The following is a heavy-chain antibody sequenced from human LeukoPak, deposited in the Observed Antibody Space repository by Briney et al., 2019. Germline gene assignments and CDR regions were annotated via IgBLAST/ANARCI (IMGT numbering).Heavy chain of an antibody. CDR1: GGSISSYY. Sequence: SETLSLTCTVSGGSISSYYWSWIRQPPGKGLEWIGYIYYSGSTNYNPSLKSRVTISVDTSKNQFSLKLSSVTAADTAVYYCARVGSGDTAMARWFDPWGQGTLVTVSS. CDR2: IYYSGST. J-gene: IGHJ5*02. CDR3: ARVGSGDTAMARWFDP. D-gene: IGHD5-18*01. V-gene: IGHV4-59*01.